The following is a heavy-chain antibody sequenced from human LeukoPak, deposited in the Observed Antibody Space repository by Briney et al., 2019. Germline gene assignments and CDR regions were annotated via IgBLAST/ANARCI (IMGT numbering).Heavy chain of an antibody. CDR3: ARVPYCSGGSCYSEAFDI. V-gene: IGHV1-8*01. CDR2: MNPNSGNT. J-gene: IGHJ3*02. D-gene: IGHD2-15*01. CDR1: GYTFTSYD. Sequence: ASVKVSCKASGYTFTSYDINWMRQATGQGLEWMGWMNPNSGNTGYAQKFQGRVTMTRNTSISTAYMELSSLRSEDTAVYYCARVPYCSGGSCYSEAFDIWGQGTMVTVSS.